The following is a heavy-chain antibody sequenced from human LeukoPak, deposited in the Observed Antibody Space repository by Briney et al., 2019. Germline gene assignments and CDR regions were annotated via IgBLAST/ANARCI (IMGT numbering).Heavy chain of an antibody. D-gene: IGHD4-23*01. J-gene: IGHJ3*02. CDR1: GGSISSYY. CDR2: IYYSGST. Sequence: SETLSLTCTVSGGSISSYYWSWIRQPLGKGLEWIGYIYYSGSTNYNPSLKSRVTTSVDTSNNQFSLKLSSVTAADTAVYYYGGERLRRDAFDIWGQGTMVTVSS. CDR3: GGERLRRDAFDI. V-gene: IGHV4-59*01.